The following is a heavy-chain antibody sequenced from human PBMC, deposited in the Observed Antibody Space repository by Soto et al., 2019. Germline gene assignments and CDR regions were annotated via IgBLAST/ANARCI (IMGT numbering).Heavy chain of an antibody. CDR2: INPYNGAP. V-gene: IGHV1-2*02. J-gene: IGHJ4*02. CDR3: ARVRKSRSNPYAFDN. D-gene: IGHD2-15*01. CDR1: GYTFTGFY. Sequence: QVQLVQSGPEVKKPGASVKVSCKASGYTFTGFYINWVRQAPGQGPEWMGWINPYNGAPNYSRKFQARVTMTTDTSITTAFLELGSLQSDDTAVYFCARVRKSRSNPYAFDNWGQGTLVTVSS.